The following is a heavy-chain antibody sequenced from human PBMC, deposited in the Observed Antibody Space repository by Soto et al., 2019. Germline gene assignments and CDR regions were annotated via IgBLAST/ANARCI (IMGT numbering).Heavy chain of an antibody. D-gene: IGHD3-22*01. V-gene: IGHV3-33*01. CDR1: GFTFSSYG. CDR3: ARPDYDSSGPDY. Sequence: QVQLVESGGGVVQPGRSLRLSCAASGFTFSSYGMHWVRQAPGKGLEWVAVIWYDGSNKYYADSVKGRFTISRDNSKNTLYLQMNSLRAEDTAVYYCARPDYDSSGPDYWGQGTLVTVSS. J-gene: IGHJ4*02. CDR2: IWYDGSNK.